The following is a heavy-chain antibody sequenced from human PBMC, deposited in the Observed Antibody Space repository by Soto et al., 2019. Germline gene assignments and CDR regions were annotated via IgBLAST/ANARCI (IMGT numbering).Heavy chain of an antibody. CDR1: GYTFTSYG. D-gene: IGHD6-19*01. J-gene: IGHJ4*02. Sequence: QVQLVQSGAEVKKPGASVKVSCKASGYTFTSYGISWVRQAPGQGLEWMGWISAYNGNTNYAQKLQGRVTMTTDTSTSPADMERRSLRCDDTAVYYCARGSGYSSGWDDFDYGGQGTLVTVSS. CDR2: ISAYNGNT. CDR3: ARGSGYSSGWDDFDY. V-gene: IGHV1-18*01.